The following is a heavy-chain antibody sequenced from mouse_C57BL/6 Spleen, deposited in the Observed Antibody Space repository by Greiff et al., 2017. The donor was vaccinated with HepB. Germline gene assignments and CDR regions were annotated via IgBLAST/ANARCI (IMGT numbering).Heavy chain of an antibody. J-gene: IGHJ2*01. CDR1: GFTFSSYA. D-gene: IGHD2-4*01. CDR2: ISDGGSYT. Sequence: EVKLVESGGGLVKPGGSLKLSCAASGFTFSSYAMSWVRQTPEKRLEWVATISDGGSYTYYPDNVKGRFTISRDNAKNNLYLQMSHLKSEDTAMYYCARGIYYDYDDGFDYWGQGTTLTVSS. V-gene: IGHV5-4*03. CDR3: ARGIYYDYDDGFDY.